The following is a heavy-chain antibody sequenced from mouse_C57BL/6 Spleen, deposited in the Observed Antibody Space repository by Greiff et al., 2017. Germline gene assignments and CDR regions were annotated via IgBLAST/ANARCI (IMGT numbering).Heavy chain of an antibody. V-gene: IGHV1-85*01. CDR3: AREGNYYGSSWFAY. CDR2: IYPRDGST. CDR1: GYTFTSYD. D-gene: IGHD1-1*01. Sequence: QVQLKESGPELVKPGASVKLSCKASGYTFTSYDINWVKQRPGQGLEWIGWIYPRDGSTKYNEKFKGKATLTVDTSSSTAYMELHSLTSEDSAVYFCAREGNYYGSSWFAYWGQETLVTVSA. J-gene: IGHJ3*01.